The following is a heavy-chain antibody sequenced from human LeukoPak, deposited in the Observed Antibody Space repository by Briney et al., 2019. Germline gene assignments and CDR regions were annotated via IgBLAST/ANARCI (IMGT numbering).Heavy chain of an antibody. CDR1: GYTFTGYY. CDR3: AREQHLVSPELDY. CDR2: INPNSGGT. D-gene: IGHD6-13*01. J-gene: IGHJ4*02. Sequence: GASVKVSCKASGYTFTGYYMHWVRQAPGQGLEWMGRINPNSGGTNYAQKFQGRVTMTRDTSISTAYMELSRLRSDDTAVYYCAREQHLVSPELDYWGQGTLVTVSS. V-gene: IGHV1-2*06.